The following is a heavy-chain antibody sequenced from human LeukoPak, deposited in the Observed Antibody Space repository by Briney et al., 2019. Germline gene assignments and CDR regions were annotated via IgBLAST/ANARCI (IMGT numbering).Heavy chain of an antibody. V-gene: IGHV4-39*07. Sequence: SETLSLTCTVSGGSISSSSYYWGWIRQPPGKGLEWIGSIYYSGSTYYNPSLKSRVTISVDTSKNQFSLKLSSVTAADTAVYYCARAAYYDILTHTSWFDPWGQGTLVTVSS. D-gene: IGHD3-9*01. CDR2: IYYSGST. CDR3: ARAAYYDILTHTSWFDP. CDR1: GGSISSSSYY. J-gene: IGHJ5*02.